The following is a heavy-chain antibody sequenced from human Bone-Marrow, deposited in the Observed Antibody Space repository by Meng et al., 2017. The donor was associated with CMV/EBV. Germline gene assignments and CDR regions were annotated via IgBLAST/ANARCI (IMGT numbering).Heavy chain of an antibody. CDR3: ARDSRRGNPGY. CDR2: ISYVGSNK. Sequence: GGSLRLSCAASGFTFSSYAMHWVRQAPGKGLEWVAVISYVGSNKYYADSVKGRFTISRDNAKNSLYLQMNSLRAEDTAVYYCARDSRRGNPGYWGQGTLVTVSS. CDR1: GFTFSSYA. D-gene: IGHD4-23*01. J-gene: IGHJ4*02. V-gene: IGHV3-30*04.